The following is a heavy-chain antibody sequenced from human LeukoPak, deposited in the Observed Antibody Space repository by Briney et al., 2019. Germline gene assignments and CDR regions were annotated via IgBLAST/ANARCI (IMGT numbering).Heavy chain of an antibody. CDR3: ARGGGVLRFLEWAPPAFDI. Sequence: PSETLSLTCAVYGGPFSGYYWSWVRQPPGKGLEWIGEINHSGSTNYNPSLKSRVTISVDTSKNQFSLKLSSVTAADTAVYYCARGGGVLRFLEWAPPAFDIWGQGTMVTVSS. CDR2: INHSGST. D-gene: IGHD3-3*01. J-gene: IGHJ3*02. V-gene: IGHV4-34*01. CDR1: GGPFSGYY.